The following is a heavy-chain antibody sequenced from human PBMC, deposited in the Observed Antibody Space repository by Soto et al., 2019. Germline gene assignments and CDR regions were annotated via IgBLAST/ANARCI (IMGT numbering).Heavy chain of an antibody. J-gene: IGHJ4*02. V-gene: IGHV1-3*01. Sequence: QVQLVQSGAEVKRPGASVKVFCKASGYTFTTHTMHWVRQAPGQGLEWMGWMNGGNGNTKYSQKFQGRVTFTRDTFASTAYMELSSLRSEDTGVYYCTRLETDYWGQGTLVTVSS. CDR1: GYTFTTHT. CDR2: MNGGNGNT. CDR3: TRLETDY.